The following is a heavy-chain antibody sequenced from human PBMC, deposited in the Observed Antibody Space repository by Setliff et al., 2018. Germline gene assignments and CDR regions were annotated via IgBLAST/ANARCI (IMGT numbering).Heavy chain of an antibody. V-gene: IGHV1-46*01. CDR3: ARGGMAAAGRKGVFEY. D-gene: IGHD6-13*01. Sequence: ASVKVSCKTSGYSFTGYYMHWVRQAPGQGPEWMGIIHTAGGSASYAQKFQGRVTMTSDTSTRTVYMEVNSVRSDDTAIYYCARGGMAAAGRKGVFEYWGQGTQVTVSS. CDR1: GYSFTGYY. J-gene: IGHJ4*02. CDR2: IHTAGGSA.